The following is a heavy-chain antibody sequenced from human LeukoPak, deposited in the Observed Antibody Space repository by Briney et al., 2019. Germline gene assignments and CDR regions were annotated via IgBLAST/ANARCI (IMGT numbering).Heavy chain of an antibody. D-gene: IGHD4-23*01. V-gene: IGHV4/OR15-8*01. CDR3: AREGKRRYFDY. CDR2: IYHDGGS. J-gene: IGHJ4*02. CDR1: GGSISSSDW. Sequence: SETLSLTCVVSGGSISSSDWWSWVRQPPGKGLEWIGEIYHDGGSNYNPSLKSRVTISVDKSKNQVSLRLTSVTAADTAVYYCAREGKRRYFDYWGQGTLVTVSS.